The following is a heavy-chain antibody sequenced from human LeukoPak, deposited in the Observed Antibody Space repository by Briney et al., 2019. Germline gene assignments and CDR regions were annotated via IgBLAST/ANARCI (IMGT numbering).Heavy chain of an antibody. CDR2: ISYDGSNK. V-gene: IGHV3-30-3*01. D-gene: IGHD6-19*01. Sequence: PGGSLRLSCAASGFTFSSYAMHWVRQAPGKGLEWVAVISYDGSNKYYADSVKGRFTISRDNSKNTLYLQMNSLRAEDTAVYYCARWPSSGWTYFDYWGQGTLVTVSS. CDR1: GFTFSSYA. J-gene: IGHJ4*02. CDR3: ARWPSSGWTYFDY.